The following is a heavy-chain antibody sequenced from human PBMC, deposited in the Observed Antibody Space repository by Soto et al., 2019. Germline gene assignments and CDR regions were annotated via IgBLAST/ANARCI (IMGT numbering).Heavy chain of an antibody. J-gene: IGHJ5*02. CDR1: EGTRSTFG. Sequence: SVKVSCKAAEGTRSTFGISWVRQVPGQGLEWMGSIIPLYGTRNYAQRFRGRVTFIADDSTNMVYMELMSLRSDDTAIYYCARSIAYCSSTSCYSAWFDPWGQGTLVTVSS. CDR2: IIPLYGTR. V-gene: IGHV1-69*13. CDR3: ARSIAYCSSTSCYSAWFDP. D-gene: IGHD2-2*01.